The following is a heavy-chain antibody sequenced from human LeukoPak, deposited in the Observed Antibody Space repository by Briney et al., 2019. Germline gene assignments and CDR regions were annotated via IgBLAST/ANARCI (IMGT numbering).Heavy chain of an antibody. CDR2: ISYDGSNK. CDR3: ARDQNYYDSSGRAVDAFDI. J-gene: IGHJ3*02. Sequence: GGSLRLSCAASGFTFSSYAMHWVRQAPGKGLEWVAVISYDGSNKYYADSVKGRFTISRDNSKNTLYLQMNSLRAEDTAVYYCARDQNYYDSSGRAVDAFDIWGQGTMVTVSS. CDR1: GFTFSSYA. D-gene: IGHD3-22*01. V-gene: IGHV3-30-3*01.